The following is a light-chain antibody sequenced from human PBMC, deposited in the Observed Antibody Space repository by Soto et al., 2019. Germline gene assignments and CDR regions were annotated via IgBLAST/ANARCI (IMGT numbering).Light chain of an antibody. CDR1: SSDVGGYDY. CDR3: SSSTSTNTPL. Sequence: QSALTQPASVSGSPGQSIAISCTGTSSDVGGYDYVSWYQQHPGKAPKLMIYDVSHRPSGVSDRFSGSKSGNTASLTISGLQAEDEADYYCSSSTSTNTPLFGGGTKLTVL. J-gene: IGLJ3*02. V-gene: IGLV2-14*01. CDR2: DVS.